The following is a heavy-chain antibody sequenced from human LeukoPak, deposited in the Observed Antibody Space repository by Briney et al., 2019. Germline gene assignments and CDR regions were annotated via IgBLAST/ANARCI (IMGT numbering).Heavy chain of an antibody. D-gene: IGHD6-19*01. V-gene: IGHV3-74*01. CDR2: ISRDGTIT. Sequence: PGGSLRLSCAASGVTFSGHSMHWVRHAPGKGRVWVSGISRDGTITNYADAVKGRFTISRDNAKNTLYLQMNSLRVEDTAVYSCASGWYGPDSCGQGTLVTVSS. CDR1: GVTFSGHS. J-gene: IGHJ5*01. CDR3: ASGWYGPDS.